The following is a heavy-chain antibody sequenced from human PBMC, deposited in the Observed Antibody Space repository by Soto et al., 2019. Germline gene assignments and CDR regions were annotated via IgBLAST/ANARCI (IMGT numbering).Heavy chain of an antibody. CDR1: GFTFDDYA. CDR2: ISWNSGSI. D-gene: IGHD6-13*01. J-gene: IGHJ4*02. V-gene: IGHV3-9*01. Sequence: GGSLRLSCAASGFTFDDYAMHWVRQAPGKGLEWVSGISWNSGSIGYADSVKGRFTISRDNSKNTLYLQMNSLRAEDTAVYYCAKADSSSWYRVVDYWGQGTLVTVSS. CDR3: AKADSSSWYRVVDY.